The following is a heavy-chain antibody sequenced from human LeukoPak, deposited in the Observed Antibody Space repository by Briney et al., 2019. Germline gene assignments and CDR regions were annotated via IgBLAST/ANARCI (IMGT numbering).Heavy chain of an antibody. CDR2: ISSSSTTI. D-gene: IGHD3-16*01. CDR3: ARDAPGGGVYFDD. J-gene: IGHJ4*02. V-gene: IGHV3-48*02. CDR1: GFTFSSYG. Sequence: PGRSLRLSCAASGFTFSSYGMHWVRQAPGKGLEWVSFISSSSTTIYYADSVKGRFTISRDNAKNSLYLQMDSLRDEDTAVYYCARDAPGGGVYFDDWGQGTLVTVSS.